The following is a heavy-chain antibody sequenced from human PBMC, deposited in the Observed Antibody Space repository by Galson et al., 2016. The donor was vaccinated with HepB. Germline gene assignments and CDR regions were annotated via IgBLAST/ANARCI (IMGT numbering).Heavy chain of an antibody. D-gene: IGHD6-19*01. Sequence: SLRLSCAVSQLSISRSAMSWVRQAPGKGLEWVSSIRAGGGSEYTASVKGRFTTSRDISKNTLYLQISSLRAEDTAVYYCARCSVYSSGWCNSFDPWGQGTLVIVSS. J-gene: IGHJ5*02. V-gene: IGHV3-23*01. CDR1: QLSISRSA. CDR3: ARCSVYSSGWCNSFDP. CDR2: IRAGGGSE.